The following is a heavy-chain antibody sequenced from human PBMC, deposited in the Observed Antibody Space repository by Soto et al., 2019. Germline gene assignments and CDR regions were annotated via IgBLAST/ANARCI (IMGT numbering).Heavy chain of an antibody. CDR1: GFTFSSYS. CDR3: ARVIQLWLRPPSPHYYYGMDV. CDR2: ISSSSSYI. D-gene: IGHD5-18*01. J-gene: IGHJ6*02. V-gene: IGHV3-21*01. Sequence: GGSLRLSCAASGFTFSSYSMNWVRQAPGKGLEWVSSISSSSSYIYYADSVKGRFTISRDNAKNSLYLQMNSPRAEDTAVYYCARVIQLWLRPPSPHYYYGMDVWGQGTTVTVSS.